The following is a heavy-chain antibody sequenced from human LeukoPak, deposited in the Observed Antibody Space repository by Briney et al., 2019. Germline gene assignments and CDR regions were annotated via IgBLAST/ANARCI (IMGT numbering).Heavy chain of an antibody. D-gene: IGHD6-19*01. CDR1: GGSISSGSYY. CDR2: IYTSGST. J-gene: IGHJ4*02. V-gene: IGHV4-61*02. CDR3: ARQSADSSGWLDFDY. Sequence: SETLSLTCTVSGGSISSGSYYWSWIRQPAGKGLEWIGRIYTSGSTNYNPSLKSRVTISVGTSKNQFSLKLSSVTAADTAVYYCARQSADSSGWLDFDYWGQGTLVTVSS.